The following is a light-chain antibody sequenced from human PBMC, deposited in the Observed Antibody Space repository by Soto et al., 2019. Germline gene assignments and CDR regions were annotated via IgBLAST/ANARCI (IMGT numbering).Light chain of an antibody. CDR3: QSYDSSLSGWV. Sequence: QSVLTQPPSVSGAPGQRVTISCTGSRSNIGAGYDVHWYQQLPGTAPKLLIYGNSNRPSGVPDRFSGAKSGTSASLAITGLQAEDEADYYCQSYDSSLSGWVFGGGTKRTVL. CDR2: GNS. J-gene: IGLJ3*02. CDR1: RSNIGAGYD. V-gene: IGLV1-40*01.